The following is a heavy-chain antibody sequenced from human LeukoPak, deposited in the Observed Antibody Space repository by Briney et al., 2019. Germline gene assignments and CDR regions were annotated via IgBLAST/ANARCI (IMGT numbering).Heavy chain of an antibody. Sequence: GSSVKVSCKASGGIFSNYAISWVRQAPGQGLEWMGGIIPIFGTTNYAQKFQGRVTITTDESTSTAYMELSSLRSEDTAVYYCARVYSSSWYWFDPWGQGTLVTVSS. CDR3: ARVYSSSWYWFDP. V-gene: IGHV1-69*05. D-gene: IGHD6-13*01. CDR2: IIPIFGTT. CDR1: GGIFSNYA. J-gene: IGHJ5*02.